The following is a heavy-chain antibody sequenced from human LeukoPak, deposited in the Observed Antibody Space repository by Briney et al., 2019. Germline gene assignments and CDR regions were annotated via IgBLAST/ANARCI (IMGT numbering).Heavy chain of an antibody. CDR2: IYYSGST. V-gene: IGHV4-39*01. Sequence: SETLSLTCTVSGGSISSSNYYWGWIRQPPGKGLEWIESIYYSGSTYYNPSLKSRVTISADTSKNQFSLKLSSVTAADTPVYYCARMSGNSRNDYWGPGALVTVSS. J-gene: IGHJ4*02. CDR1: GGSISSSNYY. D-gene: IGHD4-23*01. CDR3: ARMSGNSRNDY.